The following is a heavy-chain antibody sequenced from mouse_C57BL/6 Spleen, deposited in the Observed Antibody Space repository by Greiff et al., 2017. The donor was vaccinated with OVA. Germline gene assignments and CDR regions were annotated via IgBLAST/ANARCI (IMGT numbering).Heavy chain of an antibody. CDR1: GFTFSSYA. V-gene: IGHV5-4*01. J-gene: IGHJ4*01. Sequence: EVMLVESGGGLVKPGGSLKLSCAASGFTFSSYAMSWVRQTPEKRLEWVATISDGGSYTYYPDNVKGRFTISRDNAKNNLYLQKSHLKSENTAMYYCARDINYYGMDYWGQGTSVTVSS. CDR2: ISDGGSYT. CDR3: ARDINYYGMDY.